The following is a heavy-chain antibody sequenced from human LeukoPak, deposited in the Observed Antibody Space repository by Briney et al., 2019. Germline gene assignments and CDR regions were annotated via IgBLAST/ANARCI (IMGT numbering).Heavy chain of an antibody. D-gene: IGHD5-12*01. V-gene: IGHV3-23*01. CDR2: ISGSGGST. CDR3: AKDPNVYSGYDLFDY. J-gene: IGHJ4*02. Sequence: PGGSLRLSCAASGFTFSSYAMSWVRQAPGKGLEWVSAISGSGGSTYYADSVKGRFTISRDNSKNTLYLQMNSLRAEDTAVYYCAKDPNVYSGYDLFDYWGQGTLVTVSS. CDR1: GFTFSSYA.